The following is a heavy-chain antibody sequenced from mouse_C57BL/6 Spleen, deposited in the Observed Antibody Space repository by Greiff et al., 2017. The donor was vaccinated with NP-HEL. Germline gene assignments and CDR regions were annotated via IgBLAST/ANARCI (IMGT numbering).Heavy chain of an antibody. D-gene: IGHD2-4*01. CDR2: IYPGSGST. CDR3: ARWDYDEAWFAY. CDR1: GYTFTSYW. J-gene: IGHJ3*01. V-gene: IGHV1-55*01. Sequence: QVHVKQPGAELVKPGASVKMSCKASGYTFTSYWITWVKQRPGQGLEWIGDIYPGSGSTNYNEKFKSKATLTVDTSSSTAYMQLSSLTSEDSAVYYCARWDYDEAWFAYWGQGTLVTVSA.